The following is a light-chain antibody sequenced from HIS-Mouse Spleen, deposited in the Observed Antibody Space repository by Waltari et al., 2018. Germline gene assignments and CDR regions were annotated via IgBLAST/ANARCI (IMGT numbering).Light chain of an antibody. CDR3: QAWDSSYSV. V-gene: IGLV3-1*01. Sequence: SYELTQPPSVSVSPGQTASITCSGDKLGDKYACWYQQKPGQSPVLVIYQDSKRPSGIPERFSGSNSGNTATLTSGGTQAMDEADYYCQAWDSSYSVFCGGTKLTVL. CDR1: KLGDKY. J-gene: IGLJ2*01. CDR2: QDS.